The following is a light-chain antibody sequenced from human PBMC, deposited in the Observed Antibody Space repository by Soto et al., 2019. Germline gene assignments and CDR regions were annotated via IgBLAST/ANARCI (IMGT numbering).Light chain of an antibody. Sequence: EIVLTQSPGTLSLSPGERATLSCRASQSVSRSYLAWYQQKPGQAPRLLIYGASSRATGIPDRFSGSGSGTDFTLTISRLEPEDFAVYYCQQYGSSPPWTFGQGTQVAIK. CDR3: QQYGSSPPWT. CDR2: GAS. CDR1: QSVSRSY. V-gene: IGKV3-20*01. J-gene: IGKJ1*01.